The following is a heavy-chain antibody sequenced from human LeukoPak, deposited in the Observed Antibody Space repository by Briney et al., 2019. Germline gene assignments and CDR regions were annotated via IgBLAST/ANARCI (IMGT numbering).Heavy chain of an antibody. Sequence: GASVKVSCKASGYTFTSYGISWVRQAPGQGLEWMGWISAYNGNTNYAQKLQGRVTMTTDTSTSTAYMELRSLRSDDTAVYYCARHHEQLVPYYYYYYMDVWGKGTTVTVSS. J-gene: IGHJ6*03. D-gene: IGHD6-6*01. V-gene: IGHV1-18*01. CDR2: ISAYNGNT. CDR1: GYTFTSYG. CDR3: ARHHEQLVPYYYYYYMDV.